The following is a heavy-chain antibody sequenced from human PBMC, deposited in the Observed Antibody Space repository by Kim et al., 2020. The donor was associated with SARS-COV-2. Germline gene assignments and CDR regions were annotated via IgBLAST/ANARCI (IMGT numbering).Heavy chain of an antibody. V-gene: IGHV4-4*02. Sequence: YNPSLRSRVTKSVDKSKNQFSLKLSSVTAADTAVYYCARLVGATSNYFGYWGQGTLVTVSS. CDR3: ARLVGATSNYFGY. D-gene: IGHD1-26*01. J-gene: IGHJ4*02.